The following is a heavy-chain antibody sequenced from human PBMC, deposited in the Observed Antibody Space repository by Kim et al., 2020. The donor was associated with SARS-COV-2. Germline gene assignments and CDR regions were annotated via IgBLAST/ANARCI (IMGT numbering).Heavy chain of an antibody. J-gene: IGHJ6*02. V-gene: IGHV3-30*01. CDR3: ARDRDFGRTYYYYGMDV. D-gene: IGHD2-21*01. Sequence: VKVRFTIARDNSKNTLYLQRNSLRAEDTAVYYCARDRDFGRTYYYYGMDVWGQGTTVTVSS.